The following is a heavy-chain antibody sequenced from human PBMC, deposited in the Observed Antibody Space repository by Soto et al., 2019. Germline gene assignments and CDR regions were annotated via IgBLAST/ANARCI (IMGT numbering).Heavy chain of an antibody. V-gene: IGHV1-3*01. Sequence: ASVKVSCKASGYTSTNYGMHWVRQAPGQRLEWMGWINAGNGNTKYSQKFQGRITMTRDTSTSTAYMELRSLRSDDTAVYYCVVECSGGSCVSFDYWGQGTLVTVSS. D-gene: IGHD2-15*01. J-gene: IGHJ4*02. CDR2: INAGNGNT. CDR3: VVECSGGSCVSFDY. CDR1: GYTSTNYG.